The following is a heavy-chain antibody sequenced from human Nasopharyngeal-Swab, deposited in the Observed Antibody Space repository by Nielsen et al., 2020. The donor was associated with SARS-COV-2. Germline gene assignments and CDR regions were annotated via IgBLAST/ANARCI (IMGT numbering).Heavy chain of an antibody. CDR1: GYTFTSDG. CDR2: ISGYNGFT. V-gene: IGHV1-18*01. Sequence: ASVKVSCKASGYTFTSDGISWVRQAPGQGLEWMGWISGYNGFTNYAQKFQGRDTMTTDTSTSTAYMELRSLRSDDTAVYYCARATTPANWFDPWGQGTLVTVSS. D-gene: IGHD5-12*01. CDR3: ARATTPANWFDP. J-gene: IGHJ5*02.